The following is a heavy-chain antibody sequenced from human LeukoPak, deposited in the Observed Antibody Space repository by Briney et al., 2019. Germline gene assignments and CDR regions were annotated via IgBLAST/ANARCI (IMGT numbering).Heavy chain of an antibody. J-gene: IGHJ6*02. CDR1: GGSISGHY. V-gene: IGHV4-59*11. CDR3: ARFGVDYDMDV. CDR2: IHYSGKA. D-gene: IGHD3-16*01. Sequence: SETLSLTCTVSGGSISGHYWTWVRQLPGEGLEWIGQIHYSGKADYNPSLRGRITISVDTSKNQMSLKVTSVTAADTAVYYCARFGVDYDMDVWGQGTTVTVS.